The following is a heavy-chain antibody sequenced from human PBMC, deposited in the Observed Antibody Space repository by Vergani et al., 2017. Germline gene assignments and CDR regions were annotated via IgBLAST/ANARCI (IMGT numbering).Heavy chain of an antibody. Sequence: QVQLQESGPGLVKPSETLSLTCTVSGGSISSYYWSWIRQPPGKGLEWIGYIYYSGSTNYNPSLKSRGTISVDTSKNQFSLKLSSVTAADTAVYYCARDSPGFGYGYWGQGTLVTVSS. J-gene: IGHJ4*02. CDR1: GGSISSYY. V-gene: IGHV4-59*01. CDR3: ARDSPGFGYGY. D-gene: IGHD5-18*01. CDR2: IYYSGST.